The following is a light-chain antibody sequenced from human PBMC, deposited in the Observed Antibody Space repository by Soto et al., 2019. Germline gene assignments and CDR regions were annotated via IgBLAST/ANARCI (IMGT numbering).Light chain of an antibody. CDR2: DDN. CDR3: GSWDSSLSAYV. Sequence: QSLLTQPPSVSAAPGQKVTISCSGSSSNIGGNSVSWYQQLPGTAPKLLIYDDNKRPSGIPDRFSGSKSGTSATLGITGVQTGDEADYYCGSWDSSLSAYVVGTGTKVTVL. J-gene: IGLJ1*01. CDR1: SSNIGGNS. V-gene: IGLV1-51*01.